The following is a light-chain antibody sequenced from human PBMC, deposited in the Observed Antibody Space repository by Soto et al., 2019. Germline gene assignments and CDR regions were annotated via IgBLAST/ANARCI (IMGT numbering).Light chain of an antibody. CDR2: KAS. CDR1: QTISSW. Sequence: DIQMTQSPSTLSGSVGDRVTITCRASQTISSWLAWYQQKPGKAPKLLIYKASTLKSGVPSRFSGSGSGTEFTLTISSLQPDEFATYDCQHYNSYSEAVGQGTKVELK. V-gene: IGKV1-5*03. J-gene: IGKJ1*01. CDR3: QHYNSYSEA.